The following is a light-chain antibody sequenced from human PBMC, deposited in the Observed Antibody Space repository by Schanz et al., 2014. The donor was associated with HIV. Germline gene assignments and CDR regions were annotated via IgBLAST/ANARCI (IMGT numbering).Light chain of an antibody. J-gene: IGLJ2*01. Sequence: QPVLSQSPSASASLGASVKLTCSLSSGHLHYAIAWHQQQPEKGPRYLMKVNSDGSHIKGGGIPDRFSGSSSGAERYLTISRLQSEDEADYYCQTWGTGIRVFGGGTKLTVL. CDR2: VNSDGSH. CDR1: SGHLHYA. CDR3: QTWGTGIRV. V-gene: IGLV4-69*01.